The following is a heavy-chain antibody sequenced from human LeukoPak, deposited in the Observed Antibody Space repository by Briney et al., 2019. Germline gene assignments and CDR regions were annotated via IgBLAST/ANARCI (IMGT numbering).Heavy chain of an antibody. V-gene: IGHV6-1*01. D-gene: IGHD5-12*01. CDR2: TYYRSKWYN. J-gene: IGHJ4*02. Sequence: SQTLSLTCAISGDSVSSNSAAWNWIRQSPSRGLEWLGRTYYRSKWYNDYAVSEKSRITINPDTSKNQFSLQLNSVTPEDTAVYYCARSEGYTLGYDFDYWGQGTLVTVSS. CDR3: ARSEGYTLGYDFDY. CDR1: GDSVSSNSAA.